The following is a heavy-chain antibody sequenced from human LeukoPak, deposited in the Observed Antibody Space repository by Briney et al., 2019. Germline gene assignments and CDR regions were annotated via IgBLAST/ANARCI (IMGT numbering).Heavy chain of an antibody. V-gene: IGHV1-2*02. D-gene: IGHD4-17*01. CDR3: ARGVTNGDYGRMFDP. Sequence: ASVKVSCKASGYTFTSYGISWVRQAPGQGLEWMGWINPNSGGTNYAQKFQGRVTMTRDTSMSTAYLELSSLRSDDTAVYHCARGVTNGDYGRMFDPWGQGTLVTVSS. CDR2: INPNSGGT. J-gene: IGHJ5*02. CDR1: GYTFTSYG.